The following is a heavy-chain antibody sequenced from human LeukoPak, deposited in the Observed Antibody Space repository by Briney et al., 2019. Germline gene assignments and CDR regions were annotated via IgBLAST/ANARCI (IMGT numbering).Heavy chain of an antibody. J-gene: IGHJ3*02. CDR3: ARDGPRGIVGARGAFDI. V-gene: IGHV1-18*01. CDR2: ISAYNGNT. CDR1: GYTFTSYG. D-gene: IGHD1-26*01. Sequence: ASVKVSCKASGYTFTSYGISWVRQAPGQGLEWMGWISAYNGNTNYAQKLQGRVTMTTDTSTSTACMELRSLRSDDTAVYYCARDGPRGIVGARGAFDIWGQGTMVTVSS.